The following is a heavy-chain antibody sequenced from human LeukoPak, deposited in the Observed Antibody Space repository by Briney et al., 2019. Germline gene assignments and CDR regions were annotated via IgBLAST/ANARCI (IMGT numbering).Heavy chain of an antibody. J-gene: IGHJ4*02. CDR2: VNTNTGNP. V-gene: IGHV7-4-1*02. D-gene: IGHD6-19*01. Sequence: ASVKVSCKASGGTFSSYAISWVRQAPGQGLEWMGWVNTNTGNPTYAQGFTGRFVFSLDTSVSTAYLQISSLKAEDTAVYYCAIWSIAVAQSRDYFDYWGQGTLVTVSS. CDR3: AIWSIAVAQSRDYFDY. CDR1: GGTFSSYA.